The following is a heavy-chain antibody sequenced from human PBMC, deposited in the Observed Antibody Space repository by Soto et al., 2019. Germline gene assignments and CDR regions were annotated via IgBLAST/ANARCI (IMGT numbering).Heavy chain of an antibody. J-gene: IGHJ4*02. CDR2: IWYDGSKK. D-gene: IGHD4-4*01. CDR1: GFTFSNYG. Sequence: PGVSLRLSFEASGFTFSNYGMHWVRQAPGRGLEGVAVIWYDGSKKYYADSVKGRFTISRDDSKNTLYLQTNSLRAEDTAVYYCARDIGNSNYILGQWGQGTLATVSS. V-gene: IGHV3-33*01. CDR3: ARDIGNSNYILGQ.